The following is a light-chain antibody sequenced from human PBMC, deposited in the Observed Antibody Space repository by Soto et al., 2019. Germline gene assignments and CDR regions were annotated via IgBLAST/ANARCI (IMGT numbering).Light chain of an antibody. CDR1: SSDVGAYKF. V-gene: IGLV2-23*01. J-gene: IGLJ2*01. Sequence: QSALTQPASVSGSPGQSITIFCTGTSSDVGAYKFVSWYRHHPGKAPKLMIYEGGKRPSGVSNRFSGSKSGNTASLTISGLQAEDEADYYCCSFALRSTLIFGGGTKVTVL. CDR3: CSFALRSTLI. CDR2: EGG.